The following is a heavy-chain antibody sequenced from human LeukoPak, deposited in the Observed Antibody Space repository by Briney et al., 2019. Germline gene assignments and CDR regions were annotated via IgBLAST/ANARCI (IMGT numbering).Heavy chain of an antibody. D-gene: IGHD1-26*01. Sequence: QPGGSLRLSCAASGFTFSDYWMHWVRQPPGKGLVWVARINTDGTFIRHAGSAQGRFTISRDAAKNPLFLQMNSLRAEDTAVYYCAREARVGGALQYWGQGVLVTVSA. CDR2: INTDGTFI. CDR1: GFTFSDYW. CDR3: AREARVGGALQY. J-gene: IGHJ4*02. V-gene: IGHV3-74*01.